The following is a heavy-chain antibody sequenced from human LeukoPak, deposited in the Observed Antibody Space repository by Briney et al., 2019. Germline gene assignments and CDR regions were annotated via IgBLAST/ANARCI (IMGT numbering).Heavy chain of an antibody. CDR3: ARDSGWYPVDY. CDR1: GFTFSNHW. J-gene: IGHJ4*02. V-gene: IGHV3-7*01. Sequence: PAGSLRLSCAASGFTFSNHWMTWVRQAPGKGLEGVVNIKQDGSDKNYVDSVKGRFTTSRDNAKNSLYLQMNSLRAEDTAVYYCARDSGWYPVDYWGRGTLVTVSS. CDR2: IKQDGSDK. D-gene: IGHD6-19*01.